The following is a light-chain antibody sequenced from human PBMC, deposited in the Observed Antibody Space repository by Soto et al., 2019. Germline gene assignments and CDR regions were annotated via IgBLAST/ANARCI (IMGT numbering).Light chain of an antibody. J-gene: IGLJ2*01. CDR2: YDS. V-gene: IGLV3-21*01. CDR1: NVGSRS. Sequence: SYELTQPPSVSVAPGETARISCGGNNVGSRSVHWYQQKPGQAPFLVIYYDSDRPSGIPERFSGSNSGNTATLIISRVEAGVEADYYCQVWEATGDQVVFGGGTQLTV. CDR3: QVWEATGDQVV.